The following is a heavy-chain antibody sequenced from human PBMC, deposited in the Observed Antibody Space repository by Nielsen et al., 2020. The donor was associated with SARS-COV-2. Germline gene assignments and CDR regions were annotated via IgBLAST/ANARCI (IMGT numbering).Heavy chain of an antibody. CDR2: IKSQSHGSST. D-gene: IGHD2-15*01. V-gene: IGHV3-64*01. CDR3: ARGTYCSSGSCYSYYHYYNMDV. Sequence: WIRQPPGKGLEYVATIKSQSHGSSTSYISSVRGRFTISRDNSKSTLYLQMSSLRPEDTAVYYCARGTYCSSGSCYSYYHYYNMDVWGQGTTVTVSS. J-gene: IGHJ6*02.